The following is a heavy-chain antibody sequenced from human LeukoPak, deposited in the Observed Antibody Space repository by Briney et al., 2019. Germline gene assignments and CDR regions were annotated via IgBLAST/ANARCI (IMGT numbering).Heavy chain of an antibody. CDR3: ARDTDYCTNGVCYTKSGYFQH. D-gene: IGHD2-8*01. CDR2: ISSSSSYI. Sequence: GGSLRLSCAASGFTFSSYSMNWVRQAPGKGLEWVSSISSSSSYIYYADSVKGRFTISRDNAKNSLYLQMNSLRAEDTAVYYCARDTDYCTNGVCYTKSGYFQHWGQGTLVTVSS. V-gene: IGHV3-21*01. J-gene: IGHJ1*01. CDR1: GFTFSSYS.